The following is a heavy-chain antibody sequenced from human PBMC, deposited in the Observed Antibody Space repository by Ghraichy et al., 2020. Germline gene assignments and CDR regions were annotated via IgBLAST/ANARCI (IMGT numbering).Heavy chain of an antibody. V-gene: IGHV4-39*07. D-gene: IGHD2-15*01. CDR3: ATIGGYCFSSPCRGYFDI. J-gene: IGHJ2*01. CDR1: GGSISSSDSY. Sequence: SETLSLTCTVSGGSISSSDSYWGWIRQPPGTGLEWIGSIYYSGNTNYNPSLKSRATVSVDMSTNQFSLRLSSVTAADTALYYGATIGGYCFSSPCRGYFDIWGRGTLVIVSS. CDR2: IYYSGNT.